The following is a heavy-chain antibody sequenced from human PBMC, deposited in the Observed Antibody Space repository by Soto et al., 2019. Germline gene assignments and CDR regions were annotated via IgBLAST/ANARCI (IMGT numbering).Heavy chain of an antibody. D-gene: IGHD3-3*01. CDR1: GFTFSSYW. CDR2: INSDGSST. CDR3: AREGFFEWLSPYYGMDV. J-gene: IGHJ6*02. Sequence: EVQLVESGGGLVQPGGSLRLSCAASGFTFSSYWMHWVRQAPGKGLVWVSRINSDGSSTSYADSVKGRFTISRDNAKNTLYLPMNSLRAEDTAVYYCAREGFFEWLSPYYGMDVWGQGTTVTVSS. V-gene: IGHV3-74*01.